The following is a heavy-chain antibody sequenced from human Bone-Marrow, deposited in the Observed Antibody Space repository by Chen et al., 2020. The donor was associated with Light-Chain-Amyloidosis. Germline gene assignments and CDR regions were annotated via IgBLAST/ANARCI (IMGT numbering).Heavy chain of an antibody. CDR3: ARDLTTVTV. CDR2: ISGDGSSR. D-gene: IGHD4-17*01. CDR1: RFSIVTYW. V-gene: IGHV3-74*01. Sequence: EVQLVEAGGGLVQSGGYLRLSCAAPRFSIVTYWLHWVRQAPGKGLVWVSRISGDGSSRSYADSVTGRFTISRDNVKNILYLEMNSLRVEDTATYYCARDLTTVTVWGQGTTVTVSS. J-gene: IGHJ6*02.